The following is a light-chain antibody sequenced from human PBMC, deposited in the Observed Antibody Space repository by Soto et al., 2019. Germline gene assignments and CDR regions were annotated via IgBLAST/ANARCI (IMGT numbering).Light chain of an antibody. CDR2: DVS. CDR3: SSYTSSSILYV. CDR1: SSDVGGYNY. V-gene: IGLV2-14*01. J-gene: IGLJ1*01. Sequence: QSALTQPASVSGSPGQSITISCTGTSSDVGGYNYVSWHQQHPGKAPKLMIYDVSNRPSGVSNRFSGSKSGNTASLTISGLQAEDEADYYCSSYTSSSILYVFGTGTKLTVL.